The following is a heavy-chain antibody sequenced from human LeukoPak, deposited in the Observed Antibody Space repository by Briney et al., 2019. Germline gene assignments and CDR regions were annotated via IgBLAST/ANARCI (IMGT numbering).Heavy chain of an antibody. Sequence: PGGSLRLSCAASGFTFSSYSMNWVRQAPGKGLEWVSAISGSGGSTYYADSVKGRFTISRDNSKNTLYLQMNSLRAEDTAVYYCAKDAGPYGSGRHYFDYWGQGTLVTVSS. CDR1: GFTFSSYS. V-gene: IGHV3-23*01. D-gene: IGHD3-10*01. J-gene: IGHJ4*02. CDR2: ISGSGGST. CDR3: AKDAGPYGSGRHYFDY.